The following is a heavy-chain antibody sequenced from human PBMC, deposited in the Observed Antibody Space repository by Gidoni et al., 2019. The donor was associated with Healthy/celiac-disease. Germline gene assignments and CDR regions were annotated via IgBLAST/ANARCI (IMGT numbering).Heavy chain of an antibody. CDR2: IYYSGST. J-gene: IGHJ5*02. V-gene: IGHV4-39*01. CDR1: GGSISSSSYY. CDR3: ARRSVFVTMVRGVITWFDP. D-gene: IGHD3-10*01. Sequence: QLQLQESGPGLVKPSETLSLTCTVSGGSISSSSYYWGWIRQPPGKGLEWIGSIYYSGSTYYNPSLKSRVTISVDTSKNQFSLKLSSVTAADTAVYYCARRSVFVTMVRGVITWFDPWGQGTLVTVSS.